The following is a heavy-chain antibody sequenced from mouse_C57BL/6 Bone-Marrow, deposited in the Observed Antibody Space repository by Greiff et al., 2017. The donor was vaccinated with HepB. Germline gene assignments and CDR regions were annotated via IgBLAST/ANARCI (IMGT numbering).Heavy chain of an antibody. V-gene: IGHV1-63*01. Sequence: QVQLKESGAELVRPGTSVKMSCKASGYTFTNYWIGWAKQRPGHGLEWIGDIYPGGGYTNYNEKFKGKATLTADKSSSTAYMQFSSLTSEDSAIYYCAREWVRFYGSRGYWYFDVWGTGTTVTVSS. CDR3: AREWVRFYGSRGYWYFDV. CDR2: IYPGGGYT. J-gene: IGHJ1*03. CDR1: GYTFTNYW. D-gene: IGHD1-1*01.